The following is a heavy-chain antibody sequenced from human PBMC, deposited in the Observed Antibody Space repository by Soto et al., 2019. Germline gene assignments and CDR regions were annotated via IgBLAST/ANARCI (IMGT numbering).Heavy chain of an antibody. CDR1: GYTFTSFG. V-gene: IGHV1-18*01. CDR2: ISANNGDT. J-gene: IGHJ5*02. Sequence: GASVKVSCKGSGYTFTSFGINWVRQAPGQGLEWMGWISANNGDTNYAQKLQGRVTMTTDTSTSTAYMELRSLTSDDTAVYYCVRGPYSSGWYKGNGFAPWGQGTLVTVSS. CDR3: VRGPYSSGWYKGNGFAP. D-gene: IGHD6-19*01.